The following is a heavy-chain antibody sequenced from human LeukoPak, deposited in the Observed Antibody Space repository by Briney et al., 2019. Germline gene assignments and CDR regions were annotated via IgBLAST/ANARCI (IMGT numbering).Heavy chain of an antibody. V-gene: IGHV4-34*01. CDR2: INHSGST. D-gene: IGHD6-19*01. Sequence: SETLSLTCAVYGGSFSVYYWTWIRQPPGKGLEWIGEINHSGSTNYNPSLKSRVTISVDTSKNQFSLKLSSVTAADTAVYYCARKSVAGTRKLDYWGQGTLVTVSS. J-gene: IGHJ4*02. CDR3: ARKSVAGTRKLDY. CDR1: GGSFSVYY.